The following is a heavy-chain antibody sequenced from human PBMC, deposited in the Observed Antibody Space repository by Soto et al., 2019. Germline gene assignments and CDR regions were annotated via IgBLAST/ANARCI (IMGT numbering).Heavy chain of an antibody. Sequence: EVQLVESGGGLVQPGGSLRLSCAASGFTFSSYAMHWVRQAPGKGLEYVSAISSNGGSTYYANSVKGRFTISRDNSKNTLYLPMGSLRAEDMAVYYWARGPHVRITMVRGANLYYYYGMDVWGQGTTVTVSS. V-gene: IGHV3-64*01. CDR1: GFTFSSYA. J-gene: IGHJ6*02. D-gene: IGHD3-10*01. CDR3: ARGPHVRITMVRGANLYYYYGMDV. CDR2: ISSNGGST.